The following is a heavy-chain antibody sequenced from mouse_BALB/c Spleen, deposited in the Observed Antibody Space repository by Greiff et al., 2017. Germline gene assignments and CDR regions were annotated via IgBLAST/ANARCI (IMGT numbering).Heavy chain of an antibody. CDR3: AAEDYYAMDY. CDR2: IDPSDSET. V-gene: IGHV1-74*01. Sequence: QVQLQQSGPQLVRPGASVKISCKASGYSFTSYWMHWVKQRPGQGLEWIGMIDPSDSETRLNQKFKDKATLTVDKSSSTAYMQLSSPTSEDSAVYYCAAEDYYAMDYWGQGTSVTVSS. CDR1: GYSFTSYW. J-gene: IGHJ4*01.